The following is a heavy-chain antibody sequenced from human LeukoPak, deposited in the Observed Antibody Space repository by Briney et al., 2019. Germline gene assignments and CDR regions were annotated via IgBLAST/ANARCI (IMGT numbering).Heavy chain of an antibody. J-gene: IGHJ5*02. CDR2: ISGSGGST. CDR1: GFTFSNYA. D-gene: IGHD3-3*01. V-gene: IGHV3-23*01. CDR3: AKVSPIYFSPSSWFDP. Sequence: QSGGSLRLSCAASGFTFSNYAMNWARQALGKGLEWVSGISGSGGSTYYADSVKGRFTISRDNSKNTLYLQMNSLRAEDTAVYYCAKVSPIYFSPSSWFDPWGQGTLVTVSS.